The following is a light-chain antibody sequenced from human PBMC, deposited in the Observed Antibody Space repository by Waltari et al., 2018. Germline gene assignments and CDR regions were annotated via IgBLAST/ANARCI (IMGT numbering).Light chain of an antibody. CDR1: TGAVTSAHY. CDR2: STR. Sequence: QTMVTQEPSVTVSPGGTVTLTCAPSTGAVTSAHYPNWFQQKPGQAPRTLIYSTRNKEPWTPARFSGALVGGKAALTLSGAEPDDEADYYCLLNLDGIRVFGGGTKLTVL. CDR3: LLNLDGIRV. V-gene: IGLV7-43*01. J-gene: IGLJ2*01.